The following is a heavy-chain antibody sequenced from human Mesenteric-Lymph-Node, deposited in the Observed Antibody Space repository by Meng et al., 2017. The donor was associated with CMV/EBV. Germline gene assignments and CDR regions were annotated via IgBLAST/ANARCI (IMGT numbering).Heavy chain of an antibody. J-gene: IGHJ6*02. CDR3: ARVDCSSTSCYYYYGMDV. Sequence: SETLSLTCTVSGGSSSGYYWGWIRQPPGKGLEWIGSIYHSGSTYYNPSLKSRVTISVDTSKNQFSLKLSSVTAADTAVYYCARVDCSSTSCYYYYGMDVWGQGTTVTVSS. CDR2: IYHSGST. CDR1: GGSSSGYY. D-gene: IGHD2-2*01. V-gene: IGHV4-38-2*02.